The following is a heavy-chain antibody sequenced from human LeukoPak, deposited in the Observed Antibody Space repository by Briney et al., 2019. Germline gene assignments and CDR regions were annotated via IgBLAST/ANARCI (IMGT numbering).Heavy chain of an antibody. V-gene: IGHV3-49*04. CDR3: TRVFDWLFSFDY. Sequence: GGSLRLSCTASEFTVGDYAMSWVRQAPGKGLEWEGFIRSKAYGGTTEYAASVKGRFTISRDDSKSIAYLQMNSLKTEDTAVYYCTRVFDWLFSFDYWGHGTLVTVSS. CDR1: EFTVGDYA. D-gene: IGHD3-9*01. J-gene: IGHJ4*01. CDR2: IRSKAYGGTT.